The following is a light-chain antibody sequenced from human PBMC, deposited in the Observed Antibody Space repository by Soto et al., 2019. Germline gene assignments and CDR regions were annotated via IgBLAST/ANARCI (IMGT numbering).Light chain of an antibody. CDR1: SSNIESNT. J-gene: IGLJ2*01. V-gene: IGLV1-44*01. CDR2: SNY. Sequence: QSVLTQPPSASGTPGQRVTISCSGSSSNIESNTVTWYQQLPGTAPKLVIYSNYDRPSGVPDRFSGSTSGTSASLVIRGLQSEDEADYYCAAWDDSLTGSVFGGGTKLTVL. CDR3: AAWDDSLTGSV.